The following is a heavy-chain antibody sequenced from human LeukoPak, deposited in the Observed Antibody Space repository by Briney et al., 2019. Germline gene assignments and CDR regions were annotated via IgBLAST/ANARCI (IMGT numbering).Heavy chain of an antibody. CDR2: IYYSGSI. Sequence: SETLSLTCTVSGGSISSSSYYWGWIRQPPGKGLEWIGSIYYSGSIYYNPSLKSRVTMSVDTSKNQFSLKLSSVTAADTAAYYCARDFGSRQYYFDYWGQGTLVTVSS. J-gene: IGHJ4*02. CDR3: ARDFGSRQYYFDY. CDR1: GGSISSSSYY. V-gene: IGHV4-39*07. D-gene: IGHD3-3*01.